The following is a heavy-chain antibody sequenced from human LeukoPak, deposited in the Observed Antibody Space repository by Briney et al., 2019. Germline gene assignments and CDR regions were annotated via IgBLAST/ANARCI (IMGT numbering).Heavy chain of an antibody. CDR1: GYSFTSNY. Sequence: ASVKVSCKASGYSFTSNYIHWVRQAPGQGLEWMGMIYPRDGSTSFAQKFQGRVTVTRDTSTSTVHMELSGLRSEDTAVYYCARDQEAFDYWGQGTLVTVSS. CDR2: IYPRDGST. V-gene: IGHV1-46*01. CDR3: ARDQEAFDY. J-gene: IGHJ4*02.